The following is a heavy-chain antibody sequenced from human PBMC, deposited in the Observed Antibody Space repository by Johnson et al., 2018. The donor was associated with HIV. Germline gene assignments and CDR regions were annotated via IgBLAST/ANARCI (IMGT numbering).Heavy chain of an antibody. CDR2: IWYDGRSK. V-gene: IGHV3-30*02. CDR1: GFTFSAYG. Sequence: QMHLVESGGGVVQPGGSLRLSCAASGFTFSAYGMHWVRQAPGKGLEWVAVIWYDGRSKYYADSVKGRFTISRDNSKNTVFLQMNSLRTDDTAVYYCAKEGRELLGDTFDIWGQGTMVTVSS. J-gene: IGHJ3*02. CDR3: AKEGRELLGDTFDI. D-gene: IGHD1-26*01.